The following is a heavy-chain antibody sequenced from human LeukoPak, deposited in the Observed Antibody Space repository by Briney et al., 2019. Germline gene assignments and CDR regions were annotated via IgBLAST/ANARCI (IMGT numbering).Heavy chain of an antibody. CDR2: IYYSGST. CDR3: ASVKSSDYEVAKDY. Sequence: SETVCLTCSVSVGDVSSSTYDWSWMRQPPGKGLEWIGYIYYSGSTNSNPSLKSRVTISVDTSKNQFSLKLNSVTAADTAVYYCASVKSSDYEVAKDYWGQGTLVTVSS. CDR1: VGDVSSSTYD. J-gene: IGHJ4*02. V-gene: IGHV4-61*01. D-gene: IGHD3-10*01.